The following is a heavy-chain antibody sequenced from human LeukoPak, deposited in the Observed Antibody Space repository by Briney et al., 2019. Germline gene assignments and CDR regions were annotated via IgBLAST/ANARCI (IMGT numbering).Heavy chain of an antibody. CDR2: INHSGST. CDR1: GGSFSGYY. CDR3: ARARGTEAIDY. V-gene: IGHV4-34*01. J-gene: IGHJ4*02. Sequence: SETLSLTCAVYGGSFSGYYWTWIRQPPGKGLEWIGEINHSGSTNYDPSLKSRVTISVDTSKNQFSLKMRSVTAADTAVYYCARARGTEAIDYWGQGTLVTVSS. D-gene: IGHD6-25*01.